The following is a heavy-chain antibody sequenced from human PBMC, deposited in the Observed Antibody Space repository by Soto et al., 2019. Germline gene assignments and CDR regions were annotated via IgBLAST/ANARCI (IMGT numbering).Heavy chain of an antibody. J-gene: IGHJ4*02. V-gene: IGHV3-30*18. CDR1: GFTFSSYG. CDR2: ISYDGSNK. Sequence: PGGSLRLSCAASGFTFSSYGMHWVRQAPGKGLEWVAVISYDGSNKYYADSVKGRFTISRDNSKNTLYLQMNSLRAEDTAVYYCAKGRSTYCSSTSCYGVGFDYWGQGTLVNVSS. CDR3: AKGRSTYCSSTSCYGVGFDY. D-gene: IGHD2-2*01.